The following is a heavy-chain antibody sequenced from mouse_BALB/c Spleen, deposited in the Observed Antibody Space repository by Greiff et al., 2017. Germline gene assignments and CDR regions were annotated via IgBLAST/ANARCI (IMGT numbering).Heavy chain of an antibody. CDR2: ISSGGST. Sequence: VQLVESGGGLVKPGGSLKLSCAASGFTFSSYAMSWVRQTPEKRLEWVASISSGGSTYYPDSVKGRFTISRDNARNILYLQMSSLRSEDTAMYYCARLRDYGYFDYWGQGTTLTVSS. J-gene: IGHJ2*01. CDR3: ARLRDYGYFDY. V-gene: IGHV5-6-5*01. D-gene: IGHD2-4*01. CDR1: GFTFSSYA.